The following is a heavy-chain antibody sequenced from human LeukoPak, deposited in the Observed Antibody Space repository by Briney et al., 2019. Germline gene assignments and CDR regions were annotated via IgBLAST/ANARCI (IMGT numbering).Heavy chain of an antibody. J-gene: IGHJ6*03. CDR1: GYTFTSYD. Sequence: GASVKVSCKASGYTFTSYDINWVRQATGQGLEWMGWMNPNSGNTGYAQKFQGRVTMTRNTSISTAYMELSSLRSEDTAVYYCAISSTSGGYYYYYYMDVWGKGTTVTVSS. D-gene: IGHD2-2*01. CDR3: AISSTSGGYYYYYYMDV. V-gene: IGHV1-8*01. CDR2: MNPNSGNT.